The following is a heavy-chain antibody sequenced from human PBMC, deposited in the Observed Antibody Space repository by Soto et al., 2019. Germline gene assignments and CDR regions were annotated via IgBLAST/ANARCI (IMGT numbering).Heavy chain of an antibody. D-gene: IGHD6-19*01. Sequence: SETLSLTCSVCGGSISDFYWSWIRQPPGKGLEWIGHIHSGSTNYNPSLKSRVTISVDTSKNQLSLKLSSLTPADTAIYYCARSTGWPGFDFWGQGALVTVSS. CDR2: IHSGST. CDR1: GGSISDFY. V-gene: IGHV4-59*01. J-gene: IGHJ4*02. CDR3: ARSTGWPGFDF.